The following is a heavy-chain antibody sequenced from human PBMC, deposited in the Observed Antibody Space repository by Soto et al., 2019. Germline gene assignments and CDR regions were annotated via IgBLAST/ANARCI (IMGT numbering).Heavy chain of an antibody. Sequence: GSVRLSCAASGFTFNIYAINWVRQAPGKGLEWVSAISVSVDSTHYADSVKGRFTISRDNYKNTVYLEMNSLRAEDTAVYYCAKVFTPEQGNYFDYWGQGTLVTVSS. J-gene: IGHJ4*02. CDR1: GFTFNIYA. V-gene: IGHV3-23*01. CDR3: AKVFTPEQGNYFDY. CDR2: ISVSVDST. D-gene: IGHD1-26*01.